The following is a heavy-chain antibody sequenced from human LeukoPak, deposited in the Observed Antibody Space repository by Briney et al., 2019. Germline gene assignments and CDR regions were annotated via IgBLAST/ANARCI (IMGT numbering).Heavy chain of an antibody. Sequence: GASVKVSCKVSGYTLTELSMHWVRQAPGKGLEWMGGFDPEDGEIIYAQKFQGRVTMTEDTSTDTAYMELSSLRSEDTAVYYCATSPRDDCSSTSCSISYWGQGTLVTVSS. CDR1: GYTLTELS. CDR2: FDPEDGEI. J-gene: IGHJ4*02. D-gene: IGHD2-2*01. V-gene: IGHV1-24*01. CDR3: ATSPRDDCSSTSCSISY.